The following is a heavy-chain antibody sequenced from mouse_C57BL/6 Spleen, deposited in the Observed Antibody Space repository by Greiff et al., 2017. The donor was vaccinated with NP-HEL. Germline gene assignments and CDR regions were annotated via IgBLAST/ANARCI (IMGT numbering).Heavy chain of an antibody. CDR1: GYTFTSYW. CDR2: IYPSDSET. V-gene: IGHV1-61*01. CDR3: ARAQITTVVAKGFDY. D-gene: IGHD1-1*01. J-gene: IGHJ2*01. Sequence: QVQLQQPGAELVRPGSSVKLSCKASGYTFTSYWMEWVKQRPGQGLEWIGNIYPSDSETHYNQKFKDKATLTVYKSSSTAYMQLSSLTSEDSAVYYCARAQITTVVAKGFDYWGQGTTLTVSS.